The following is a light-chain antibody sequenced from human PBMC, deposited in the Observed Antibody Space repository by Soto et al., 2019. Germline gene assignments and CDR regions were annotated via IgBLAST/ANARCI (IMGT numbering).Light chain of an antibody. V-gene: IGLV1-47*01. Sequence: QSVLTQPPSASGTPGQRVTISCSGSSSNIGSNYVYWYQQLQGTAPNLLIYRNNHRPSGVPDRFSGSKSGTSDSLAISGLRSEDEDDYYCEAWADSLSGLYVFGTGTKLTVL. CDR3: EAWADSLSGLYV. CDR1: SSNIGSNY. CDR2: RNN. J-gene: IGLJ1*01.